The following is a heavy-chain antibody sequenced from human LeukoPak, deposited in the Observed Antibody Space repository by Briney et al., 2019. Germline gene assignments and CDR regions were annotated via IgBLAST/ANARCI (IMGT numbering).Heavy chain of an antibody. J-gene: IGHJ4*02. D-gene: IGHD2-2*01. Sequence: QSGASLRLSCTTCGFTFGDYALSWVRQAPGKGLEWVGFIRSKAYGGAADYAASVKGRFTISRDDSKSIAYLQMNSLKTEDTAVYYCTRALYCSSTSCWDLDYWGQGTLVTVSS. CDR2: IRSKAYGGAA. CDR3: TRALYCSSTSCWDLDY. V-gene: IGHV3-49*04. CDR1: GFTFGDYA.